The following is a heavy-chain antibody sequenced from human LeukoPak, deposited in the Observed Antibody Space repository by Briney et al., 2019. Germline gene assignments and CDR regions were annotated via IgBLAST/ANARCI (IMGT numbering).Heavy chain of an antibody. CDR1: GGSISSSRYY. CDR3: ARRDIAARLNWFDP. D-gene: IGHD6-6*01. CDR2: IYYSGST. J-gene: IGHJ5*02. V-gene: IGHV4-39*01. Sequence: SSETLSLTCTVSGGSISSSRYYWGWIRQPPGKGLEWIGNIYYSGSTYYNPSLKSRVTISLDTSKSQFSLKLSSVTAADTAVYYCARRDIAARLNWFDPWGQGTLVTVSS.